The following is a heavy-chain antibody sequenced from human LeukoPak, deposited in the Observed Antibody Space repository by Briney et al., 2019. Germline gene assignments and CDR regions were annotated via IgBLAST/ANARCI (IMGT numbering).Heavy chain of an antibody. V-gene: IGHV4-59*08. J-gene: IGHJ5*02. CDR2: VFYSGGT. Sequence: PSETLSLTCTVSGGSISGFHWSWIRQPPGKGLEYIGDVFYSGGTNYNSSLKSRLTISVDTSRNQFSLKLASVTAADTAVYYCARLYAGAYTRLDPWGQGTLVAVSS. D-gene: IGHD3-16*01. CDR1: GGSISGFH. CDR3: ARLYAGAYTRLDP.